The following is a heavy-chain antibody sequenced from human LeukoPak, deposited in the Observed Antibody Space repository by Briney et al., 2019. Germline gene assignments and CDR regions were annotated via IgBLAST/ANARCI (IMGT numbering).Heavy chain of an antibody. CDR3: VRETTTIFGVVPYYFDY. V-gene: IGHV3-21*01. D-gene: IGHD3-3*01. J-gene: IGHJ4*02. Sequence: GGSLRLSCAASGFTFSSYTMNWVRQPPARGLEWVSSISSSSSYKYYADSVKGRFTISRDNAKNSLYLQMSSLRAEDTAVYYCVRETTTIFGVVPYYFDYWGQGTLVTVSS. CDR1: GFTFSSYT. CDR2: ISSSSSYK.